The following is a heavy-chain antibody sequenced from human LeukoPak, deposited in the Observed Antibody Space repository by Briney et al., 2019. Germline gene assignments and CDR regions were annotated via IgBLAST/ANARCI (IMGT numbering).Heavy chain of an antibody. CDR2: IRYDGSNK. V-gene: IGHV3-30*02. CDR3: ARAPSYYYYMDV. J-gene: IGHJ6*03. Sequence: PGGSLRLSCAASGFTFSSYGMHWVRQAPGKGLEWVAFIRYDGSNKYYADSVKGRFTISRENAKNSLYLQMNSLRAGDTAVYYCARAPSYYYYMDVWGKGTTVTISS. CDR1: GFTFSSYG.